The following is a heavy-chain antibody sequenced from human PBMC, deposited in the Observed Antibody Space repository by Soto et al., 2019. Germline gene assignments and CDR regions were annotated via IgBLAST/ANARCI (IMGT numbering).Heavy chain of an antibody. V-gene: IGHV4-30-2*01. CDR3: DRAYNWNYGIDP. CDR2: IYHSGGT. CDR1: GGSISSGGYS. D-gene: IGHD1-7*01. Sequence: TLSLTCAVSGGSISSGGYSWSWIRQPPGKGLEWIGYIYHSGGTYYNPSLKSRVTISVDRSKNQFSLKLSSVTAADTAVYYCDRAYNWNYGIDPWGQGTLGTVSS. J-gene: IGHJ5*02.